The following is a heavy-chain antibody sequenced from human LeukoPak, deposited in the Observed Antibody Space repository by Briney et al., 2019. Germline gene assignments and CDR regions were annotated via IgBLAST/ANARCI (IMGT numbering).Heavy chain of an antibody. D-gene: IGHD1-26*01. CDR2: IIPIFATA. J-gene: IGHJ3*02. CDR1: GGTFRSYA. Sequence: GASVKVSCKASGGTFRSYAISWVRQAPGQGLEWMGGIIPIFATANYAQKFQGRVTITADESTSTAYMELSSLRSEDTAVYYCARHHGWELLDAFDIWGQGTMVTVSS. CDR3: ARHHGWELLDAFDI. V-gene: IGHV1-69*13.